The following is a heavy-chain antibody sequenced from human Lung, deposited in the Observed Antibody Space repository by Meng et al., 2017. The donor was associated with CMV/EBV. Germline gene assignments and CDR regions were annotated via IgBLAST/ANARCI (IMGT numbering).Heavy chain of an antibody. CDR3: AKVRGYCSSTSCSPLHY. CDR1: GFTFSSYA. J-gene: IGHJ4*02. V-gene: IGHV3-23*03. CDR2: IYSGGSST. Sequence: ESLKISXAASGFTFSSYAMSWVRQAPGKGLEWVSVIYSGGSSTYYADSVKGRFTISRDNSKNTLYLQMNSLRAEDTAVYYCAKVRGYCSSTSCSPLHYWGQGTLVTVSS. D-gene: IGHD2-2*01.